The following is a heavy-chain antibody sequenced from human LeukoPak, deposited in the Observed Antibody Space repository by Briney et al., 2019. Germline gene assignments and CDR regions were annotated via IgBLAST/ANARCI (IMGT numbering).Heavy chain of an antibody. CDR1: GYTFTSYG. Sequence: ASVKVSCKASGYTFTSYGISWVRQAPGQGLEWMGWISAYNGNTNYAQKLQGRVTMTTDTSMSTAYMELRSLRSDDTAVYYCARGPPYYYGSGSNIPPDYWGQGTLVTVSS. CDR2: ISAYNGNT. D-gene: IGHD3-10*01. CDR3: ARGPPYYYGSGSNIPPDY. V-gene: IGHV1-18*01. J-gene: IGHJ4*02.